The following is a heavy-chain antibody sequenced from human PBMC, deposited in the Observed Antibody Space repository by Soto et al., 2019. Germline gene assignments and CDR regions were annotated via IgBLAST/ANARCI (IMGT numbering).Heavy chain of an antibody. J-gene: IGHJ4*02. CDR1: GFTFSSYS. D-gene: IGHD4-17*01. Sequence: EVQLVESGGGLVQPGGSLRLSCAASGFTFSSYSMNWVRQAPGKGLEWVSYISGSSTTIYYADSVKGRFTISRDNAQNSLYLQINSLRDADTAVYYCACRTPIHGESEFLHCYSRGQGTLVTVSS. CDR3: ACRTPIHGESEFLHCYS. V-gene: IGHV3-48*02. CDR2: ISGSSTTI.